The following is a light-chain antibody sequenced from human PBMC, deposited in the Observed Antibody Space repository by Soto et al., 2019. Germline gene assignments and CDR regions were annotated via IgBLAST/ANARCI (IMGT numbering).Light chain of an antibody. Sequence: IQLTQSPSSLSASVGDRVTITCRASQGISSYLAWYQQKPGKAPKLLIYAASTLQSGVPSRFSGSGSGTDFSLTISSRQPEDVATYYCHQLNSYSPGTFGQGTKLEIK. CDR1: QGISSY. J-gene: IGKJ2*01. CDR3: HQLNSYSPGT. V-gene: IGKV1-9*01. CDR2: AAS.